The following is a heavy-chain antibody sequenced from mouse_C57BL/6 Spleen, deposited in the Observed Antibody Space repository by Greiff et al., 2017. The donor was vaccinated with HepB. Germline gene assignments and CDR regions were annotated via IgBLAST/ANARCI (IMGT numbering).Heavy chain of an antibody. CDR3: ARSVVTTRGYVDY. CDR1: GYTFTSYW. Sequence: VQLQQPGAELVMPGASVKLSCKASGYTFTSYWMHWVKQRPGQGLEWIGEIDPSDSYTNYNQKFKGKSTLTVDKSSSTAYMQLSSLTSEDSAVYYCARSVVTTRGYVDYWGQGTTLTVSS. J-gene: IGHJ2*01. V-gene: IGHV1-69*01. D-gene: IGHD2-2*01. CDR2: IDPSDSYT.